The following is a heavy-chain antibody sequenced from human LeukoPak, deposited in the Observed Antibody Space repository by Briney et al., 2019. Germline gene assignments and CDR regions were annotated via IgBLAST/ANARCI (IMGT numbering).Heavy chain of an antibody. J-gene: IGHJ4*02. CDR1: GGSISSSSYY. CDR3: ARGSEGTMVRGVAY. D-gene: IGHD3-10*01. V-gene: IGHV4-39*07. CDR2: IYHSGST. Sequence: SETLSLTCTVSGGSISSSSYYWGWIRQPPGKGLEWIGSIYHSGSTYDNPSLKSRVTISVDTSKNLFSLKLSSVTAADTAVYYCARGSEGTMVRGVAYWGQGTLVTVSS.